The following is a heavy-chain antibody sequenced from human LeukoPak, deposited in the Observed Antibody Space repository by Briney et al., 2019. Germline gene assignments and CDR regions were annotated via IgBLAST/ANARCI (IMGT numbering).Heavy chain of an antibody. Sequence: SETLSLTCTVSGGSVSSGSYYWRWIRQPPGKGLEWIGYIYYSGSTNYNPSLKSRVTISVDTSKNQFSLKLSSVTAADTAVYYCARDTTFGESPYYFDYWGQGTLVTVSS. CDR1: GGSVSSGSYY. CDR3: ARDTTFGESPYYFDY. V-gene: IGHV4-61*01. CDR2: IYYSGST. D-gene: IGHD3-10*01. J-gene: IGHJ4*02.